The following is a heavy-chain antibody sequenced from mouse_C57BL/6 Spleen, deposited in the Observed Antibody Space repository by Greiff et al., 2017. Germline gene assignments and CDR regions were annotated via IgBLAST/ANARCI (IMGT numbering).Heavy chain of an antibody. V-gene: IGHV1-81*01. D-gene: IGHD2-4*01. CDR2: IYPRSGNT. J-gene: IGHJ3*01. CDR3: IYYDYDAASWFAY. Sequence: VKLMESGAELARPGASVKLSCKASGYTFTSYGISWVKQRTGQGLEWIGEIYPRSGNTYYNEKFKGKATLTADKSSSTAYMELRSLTSEDSAVYFCIYYDYDAASWFAYRGEGTLGTVS. CDR1: GYTFTSYG.